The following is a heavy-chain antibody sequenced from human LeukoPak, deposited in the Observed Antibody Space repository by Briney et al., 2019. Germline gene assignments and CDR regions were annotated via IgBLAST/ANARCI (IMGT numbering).Heavy chain of an antibody. CDR1: GGSISSYY. V-gene: IGHV4-59*01. CDR3: ARTGYVILTGYRAKQYYFDY. D-gene: IGHD3-9*01. Sequence: SETLSLTCTVSGGSISSYYWSWIRQPPGKGLEWIGYIYYSGSTNYNPSLKSRVTISVDTSKNQFSLKLNSVTAADTAVYYCARTGYVILTGYRAKQYYFDYWGQGTLVTVSS. J-gene: IGHJ4*02. CDR2: IYYSGST.